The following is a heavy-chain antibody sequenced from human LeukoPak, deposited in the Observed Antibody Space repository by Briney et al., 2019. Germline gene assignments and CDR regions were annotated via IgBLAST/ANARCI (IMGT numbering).Heavy chain of an antibody. J-gene: IGHJ4*02. CDR1: GGSFSGYY. D-gene: IGHD1-26*01. Sequence: SETLSLTCAVYGGSFSGYYWSWIRQPPGKGLEWIGEINHSGSTNYNPSLKSRVTISVDTSKNQFSLKLSSVTAADTAVYYCARQGWELLRPYFDYWGQGTLVTVSS. V-gene: IGHV4-34*01. CDR2: INHSGST. CDR3: ARQGWELLRPYFDY.